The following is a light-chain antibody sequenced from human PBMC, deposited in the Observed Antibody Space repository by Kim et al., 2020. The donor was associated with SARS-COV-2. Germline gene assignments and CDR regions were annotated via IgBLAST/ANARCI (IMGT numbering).Light chain of an antibody. J-gene: IGLJ1*01. CDR3: QSYDSSLSGFYV. V-gene: IGLV1-40*01. CDR2: DNT. CDR1: SSNIGAGYD. Sequence: QSVLTQPPSVSAAPGQRVTISCTGSSSNIGAGYDVHWYQQLPGTAPKLLIYDNTNRPSGVPDRFSGSNSGTSASLAITGLQTEDEADYYCQSYDSSLSGFYVFGTGTKVTVL.